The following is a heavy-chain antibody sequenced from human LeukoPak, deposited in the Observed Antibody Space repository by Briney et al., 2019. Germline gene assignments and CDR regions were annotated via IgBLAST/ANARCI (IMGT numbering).Heavy chain of an antibody. Sequence: GGSLRLSCAASGFTFSSYSMNWVRQAPGKGLEWVSSISSSSSYIYYADSVKGRFTISRDNAKNSLYLQMNSLRAEDTAVCYCARGPDYYDSSGPFDYWGQGTLVTVSS. CDR3: ARGPDYYDSSGPFDY. CDR1: GFTFSSYS. CDR2: ISSSSSYI. J-gene: IGHJ4*02. V-gene: IGHV3-21*01. D-gene: IGHD3-22*01.